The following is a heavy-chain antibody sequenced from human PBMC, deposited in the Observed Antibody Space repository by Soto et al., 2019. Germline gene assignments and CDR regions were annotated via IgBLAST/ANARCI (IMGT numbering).Heavy chain of an antibody. J-gene: IGHJ4*02. V-gene: IGHV3-74*01. CDR1: GFTFSSYW. Sequence: EVQLVESGGGLVQPGGSLRLSCAASGFTFSSYWMHWVRQAPGKGLVWVSRINSDGSSTSYADSVKGRFTISRDNAKNTLYLQMNSLTAEHTAVYYCVRPRMVVAAATPEEHWGQGTLVTVS. CDR2: INSDGSST. CDR3: VRPRMVVAAATPEEH. D-gene: IGHD2-15*01.